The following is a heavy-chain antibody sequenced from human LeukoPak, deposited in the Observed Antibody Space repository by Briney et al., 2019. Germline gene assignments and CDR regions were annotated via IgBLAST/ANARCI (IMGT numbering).Heavy chain of an antibody. Sequence: GASVKVSCKASGYTFTSYAMHWVRQAPGQRLEWMGWINAGNGNTKYSQKFQGRVTITRDTSASTAYMELSSLRSEDTAVYYCARAPHCSSTSCYRGNWFDPWGQGTLVTVSS. CDR2: INAGNGNT. CDR1: GYTFTSYA. V-gene: IGHV1-3*01. D-gene: IGHD2-2*02. J-gene: IGHJ5*02. CDR3: ARAPHCSSTSCYRGNWFDP.